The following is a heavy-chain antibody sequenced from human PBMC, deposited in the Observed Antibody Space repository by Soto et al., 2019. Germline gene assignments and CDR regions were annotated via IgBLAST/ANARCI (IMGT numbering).Heavy chain of an antibody. D-gene: IGHD1-26*01. V-gene: IGHV4-61*01. CDR2: IYYSGST. J-gene: IGHJ2*01. Sequence: QVQLQESGPGLVKPSETLSLTCTVSGGSVSSGSYYWSWIRQPPGKGLEWIGYIYYSGSTNYNPSLKSRVPISVDTSKNQFSLKLSSVTAADTAVYYCARGRSYYARDWYFDLWGRGTLVTVSS. CDR3: ARGRSYYARDWYFDL. CDR1: GGSVSSGSYY.